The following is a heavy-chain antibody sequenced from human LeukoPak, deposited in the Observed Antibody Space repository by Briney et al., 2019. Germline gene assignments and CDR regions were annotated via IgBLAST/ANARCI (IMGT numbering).Heavy chain of an antibody. D-gene: IGHD6-6*01. CDR3: AKGSISSGDWFDP. V-gene: IGHV1-2*06. Sequence: GASVKVSCKASGFTFIDYYMHWVRQAPGQGLEWMGRINPRSGGTNYAQKFQDRVTMTRDTSISTAYMELSRVKLEDTAVFYCAKGSISSGDWFDPWGQGTLVTVSS. J-gene: IGHJ5*02. CDR2: INPRSGGT. CDR1: GFTFIDYY.